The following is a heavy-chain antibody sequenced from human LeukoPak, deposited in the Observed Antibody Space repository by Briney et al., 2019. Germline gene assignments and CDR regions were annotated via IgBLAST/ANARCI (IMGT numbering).Heavy chain of an antibody. D-gene: IGHD5-12*01. Sequence: PGRSLRLSCAASGFTFSSYAMHWVRQAPGKGLEWVASINQDGSEKYYGDSMKGRVTISRDNTKNSLTLQMHRLRADDRAVYYCVRGEDFYGNSGQGEYWGQGLLVTVSS. J-gene: IGHJ4*02. CDR2: INQDGSEK. CDR3: VRGEDFYGNSGQGEY. CDR1: GFTFSSYA. V-gene: IGHV3-7*01.